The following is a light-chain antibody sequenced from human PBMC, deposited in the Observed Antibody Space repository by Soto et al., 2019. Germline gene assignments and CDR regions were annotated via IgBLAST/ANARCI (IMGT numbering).Light chain of an antibody. Sequence: DIPMTQSPSSLSAFVGDIVTITCRASQDISNYLAWFQQKPGKAPQLMIYAASSLQSGVPSRLSGSGSATYFTLTIHNLQPEDVATYYCQQTHSLPPTFGQGTKVDI. V-gene: IGKV1-16*01. CDR1: QDISNY. J-gene: IGKJ2*01. CDR2: AAS. CDR3: QQTHSLPPT.